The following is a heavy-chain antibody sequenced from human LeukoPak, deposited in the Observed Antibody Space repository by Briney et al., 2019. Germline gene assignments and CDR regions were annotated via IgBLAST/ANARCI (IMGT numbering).Heavy chain of an antibody. CDR3: ARVGGYCSSTSCYAPFDY. J-gene: IGHJ4*02. CDR1: GGSISSYY. CDR2: IYYSGST. V-gene: IGHV4-59*08. D-gene: IGHD2-2*01. Sequence: PPETLSLTCTVSGGSISSYYWSWIRQPPGKGLEWIGYIYYSGSTNYNPSLKSRVTISVDTSKNQFSLKLSSVTAADTAVYYCARVGGYCSSTSCYAPFDYWGRGTLVTVSS.